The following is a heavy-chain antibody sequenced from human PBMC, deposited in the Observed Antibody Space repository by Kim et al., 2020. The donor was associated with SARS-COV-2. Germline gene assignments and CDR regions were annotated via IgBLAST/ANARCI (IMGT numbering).Heavy chain of an antibody. J-gene: IGHJ3*02. Sequence: GSLRLSCAVYGGSFSGYYWIWIRQPPGKGLEWIGEINHSGSTKYSPSLKSRVIMSVDTSKNQFSLKLRSVTAADTAVYYCGRGTGRRTTVVRGVIRGAFDIWGQGTMVTVSS. V-gene: IGHV4-34*01. D-gene: IGHD3-10*01. CDR2: INHSGST. CDR1: GGSFSGYY. CDR3: GRGTGRRTTVVRGVIRGAFDI.